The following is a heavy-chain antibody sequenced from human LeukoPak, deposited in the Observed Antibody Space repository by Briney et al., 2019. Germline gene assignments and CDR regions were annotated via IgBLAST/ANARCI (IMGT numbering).Heavy chain of an antibody. CDR3: ARALPHRRLMDTTMEQHWFDP. CDR2: INPSGCST. J-gene: IGHJ5*02. V-gene: IGHV1-46*01. CDR1: GYIFTSYF. D-gene: IGHD5-18*01. Sequence: GASVKVSCKASGYIFTSYFIHWVRQAPGQGLEWMGLINPSGCSTRYAQKFQGRVTMTRDMSTSTVYMELSSLRSEDTAVYYCARALPHRRLMDTTMEQHWFDPWGQGTLVTVSS.